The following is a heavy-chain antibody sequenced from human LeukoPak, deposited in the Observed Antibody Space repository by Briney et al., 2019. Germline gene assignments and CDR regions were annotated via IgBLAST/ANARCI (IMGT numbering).Heavy chain of an antibody. D-gene: IGHD6-6*01. J-gene: IGHJ4*02. CDR2: IRSKANSYAT. Sequence: GSLRLSCAASGFTFSGSAMHWVRQASGKGLEWVGRIRSKANSYATAYAASVKGRFTISRDDSKNTAYLQMNSLKTEDTAVYYCTRRGYSSSSDFDYWGQGTLVTVSS. CDR3: TRRGYSSSSDFDY. CDR1: GFTFSGSA. V-gene: IGHV3-73*01.